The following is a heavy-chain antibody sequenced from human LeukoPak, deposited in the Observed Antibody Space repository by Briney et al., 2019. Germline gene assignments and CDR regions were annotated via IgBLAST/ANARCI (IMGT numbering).Heavy chain of an antibody. J-gene: IGHJ4*02. CDR2: IYHSGST. D-gene: IGHD3-22*01. CDR3: AREGYYNSGGYYLDY. Sequence: PSETLSLTCTVSGYSISSGYYWGWIRQPPGKGLEWIGNIYHSGSTFYNPSLKSRVTISVDTSKNQFSLKLSSVTAADTAVYFCAREGYYNSGGYYLDYWGQGTLVTVSS. CDR1: GYSISSGYY. V-gene: IGHV4-38-2*02.